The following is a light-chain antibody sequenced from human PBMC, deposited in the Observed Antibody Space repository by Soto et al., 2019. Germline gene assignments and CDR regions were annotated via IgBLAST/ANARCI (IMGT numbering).Light chain of an antibody. CDR1: QSVSSN. CDR3: QQYNNWPRT. Sequence: IVMTQSPVTLSVSPGERATLSCRASQSVSSNLAWYQQKPGQAPSLLIYGAFTRATGIPARFSGTGSGTEFTLTISSLQSEDFAVYYCQQYNNWPRTFGQGTKVDIK. V-gene: IGKV3-15*01. CDR2: GAF. J-gene: IGKJ1*01.